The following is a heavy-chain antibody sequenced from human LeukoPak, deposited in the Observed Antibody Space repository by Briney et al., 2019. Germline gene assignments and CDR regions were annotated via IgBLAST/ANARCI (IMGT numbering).Heavy chain of an antibody. V-gene: IGHV3-11*01. D-gene: IGHD3-10*01. Sequence: GGSLRLSCTASGFTFSDYYMSWIRQAPGKGLEWVACVSQSGTTIYYADSVKGRFTISRDNGKNSLYLQMNSLRAEDTGMYYCAREGHTYGSDYWGQGTLVTVSS. CDR2: VSQSGTTI. J-gene: IGHJ4*02. CDR3: AREGHTYGSDY. CDR1: GFTFSDYY.